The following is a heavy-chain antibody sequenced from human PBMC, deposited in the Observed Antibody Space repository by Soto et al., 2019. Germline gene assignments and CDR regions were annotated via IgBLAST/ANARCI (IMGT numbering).Heavy chain of an antibody. V-gene: IGHV3-11*01. CDR2: ISSSGSTI. J-gene: IGHJ4*02. Sequence: QVQLVESGGGLVKPGGSLRLSCAASGFTFSDYYMSWIRQAPGKGLEWVSYISSSGSTIYYADSVKGRFTISRDNAKNSLYLQMNKLRAEDKAVYYGARARREYSSSWRRPGLFDYWGQGTLVTVSS. D-gene: IGHD6-13*01. CDR3: ARARREYSSSWRRPGLFDY. CDR1: GFTFSDYY.